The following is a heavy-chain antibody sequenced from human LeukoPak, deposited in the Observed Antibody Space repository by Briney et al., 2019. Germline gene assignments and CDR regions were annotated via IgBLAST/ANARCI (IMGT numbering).Heavy chain of an antibody. Sequence: QPGGSLRLSCVASGFTFSNFAMSWVRQAPGKGLEWVSLIIGSSGDTLYADSVKGRFSISRDNSKNRLYLQMNSLRAEDTALYYCAKGAYDYIEMGYFDQWGQGTLVTVSS. D-gene: IGHD5-12*01. CDR3: AKGAYDYIEMGYFDQ. CDR1: GFTFSNFA. V-gene: IGHV3-23*01. J-gene: IGHJ4*02. CDR2: IIGSSGDT.